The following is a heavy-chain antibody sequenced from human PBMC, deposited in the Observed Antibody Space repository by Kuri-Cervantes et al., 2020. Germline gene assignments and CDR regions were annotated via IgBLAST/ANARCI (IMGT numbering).Heavy chain of an antibody. CDR3: ARERIEWELLSGMDV. CDR1: GFTFSSYS. J-gene: IGHJ6*02. D-gene: IGHD1-26*01. Sequence: LSLTCAASGFTFSSYSMNWVRQAPGKGLEWVAVISYDGSNKYYADSVKGRFTISRDNSKNTLYLQMNSLRAEDTAVYYCARERIEWELLSGMDVWGQGTTVTVSS. V-gene: IGHV3-30*03. CDR2: ISYDGSNK.